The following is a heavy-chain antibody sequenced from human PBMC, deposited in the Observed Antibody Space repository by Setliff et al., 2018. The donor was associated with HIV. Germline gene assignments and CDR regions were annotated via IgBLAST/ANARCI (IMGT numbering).Heavy chain of an antibody. CDR1: GFTFSNYW. CDR2: INHSGST. Sequence: GSLRLSCAASGFTFSNYWMDWVRQPPGKGLGWIGYINHSGSTNHNPSLKSRVTISVDTSKKQFSLRLSSVTAADTAVYYCARQGAVTGHSFDSWGPGALVTVS. D-gene: IGHD6-19*01. CDR3: ARQGAVTGHSFDS. J-gene: IGHJ4*02. V-gene: IGHV4-34*01.